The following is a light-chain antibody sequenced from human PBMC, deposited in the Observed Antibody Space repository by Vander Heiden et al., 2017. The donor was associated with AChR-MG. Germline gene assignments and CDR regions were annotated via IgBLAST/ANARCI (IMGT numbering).Light chain of an antibody. CDR1: HRISTY. J-gene: IGKJ3*01. CDR2: DAS. CDR3: QQCSNWPPT. V-gene: IGKV3-11*01. Sequence: EIVLPQSPATLSLSPGARATLSCRASHRISTYLAWYQHKPGQAPRLLISDASIRATGIPPRFSGRGSGTDFTLTISSLEPEDFAVYFCQQCSNWPPTFGPGTKVEI.